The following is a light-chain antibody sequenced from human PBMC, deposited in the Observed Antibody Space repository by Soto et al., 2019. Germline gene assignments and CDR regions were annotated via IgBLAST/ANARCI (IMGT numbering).Light chain of an antibody. CDR2: WAS. CDR3: QQYYTTPRLT. J-gene: IGKJ4*01. Sequence: DIVMTQSPDSLAVSLGERATINCKSSQSLLYSSNNKNHLSWYQQKPGQPPRLLVYWASTRESGVPDRFSGSGSGTDFTLTISSLQAEDVAVYYCQQYYTTPRLTFGGGTKVEIQ. V-gene: IGKV4-1*01. CDR1: QSLLYSSNNKNH.